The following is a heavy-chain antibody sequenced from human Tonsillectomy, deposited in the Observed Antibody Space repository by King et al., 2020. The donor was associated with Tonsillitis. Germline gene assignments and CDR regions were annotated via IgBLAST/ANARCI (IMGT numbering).Heavy chain of an antibody. CDR3: ARDYGDYTGSYYGMDV. CDR1: GGSIRNSNW. D-gene: IGHD4-17*01. J-gene: IGHJ6*02. Sequence: VQLQESGPGLVKPSGTLSLTCAVSGGSIRNSNWWSWVRQLPGKGLEWIGEIYHSGSTNYNPSLKSRVTISVDKSKNQFSLTLTSVTAADTGVYFCARDYGDYTGSYYGMDVWGQGTTVTVSS. CDR2: IYHSGST. V-gene: IGHV4-4*02.